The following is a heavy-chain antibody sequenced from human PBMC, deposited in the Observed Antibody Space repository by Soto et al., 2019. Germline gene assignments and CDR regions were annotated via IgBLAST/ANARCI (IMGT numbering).Heavy chain of an antibody. J-gene: IGHJ4*02. CDR3: ARSVGAFDY. V-gene: IGHV3-66*01. Sequence: EVQLMESGGGLVQPGGSLRLSCAAYEFTVSSYHISWVRQAPGKGLQWVSVIYSGGGTYYVDSVKGRFTISRDISNNTVYLQMNSLRAEDTAVYYCARSVGAFDYWGQGALVTVSS. CDR1: EFTVSSYH. CDR2: IYSGGGT. D-gene: IGHD2-15*01.